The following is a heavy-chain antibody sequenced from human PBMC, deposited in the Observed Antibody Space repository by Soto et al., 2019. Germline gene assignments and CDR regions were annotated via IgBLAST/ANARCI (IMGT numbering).Heavy chain of an antibody. CDR1: GFTFSSYS. CDR3: ASDVRGAFPTINWFDP. CDR2: ISSSSSYI. V-gene: IGHV3-21*01. Sequence: VKLVESGGGLVKPGGSLRLSCAASGFTFSSYSMNWVRQAPGKGLEWVSSISSSSSYIYYADSVKGRFTISRDNAKISLYRQMNSLRAEDTALYSCASDVRGAFPTINWFDPWGQGTLVTVSS. D-gene: IGHD6-25*01. J-gene: IGHJ5*02.